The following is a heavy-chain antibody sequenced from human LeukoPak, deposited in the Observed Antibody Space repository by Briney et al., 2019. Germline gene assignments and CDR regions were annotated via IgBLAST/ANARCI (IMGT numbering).Heavy chain of an antibody. CDR3: AREGVGVTMAH. CDR2: TYYRSKWYN. Sequence: SQTLSLTCAISGDSVSSKNAAWNWLRQSPSRGLEWLGRTYYRSKWYNDYAVSVKGRITINADTSKNHFSLQLNSVTPEDTAVYYCAREGVGVTMAHWGQGTLVTVSS. D-gene: IGHD1-26*01. CDR1: GDSVSSKNAA. V-gene: IGHV6-1*01. J-gene: IGHJ4*02.